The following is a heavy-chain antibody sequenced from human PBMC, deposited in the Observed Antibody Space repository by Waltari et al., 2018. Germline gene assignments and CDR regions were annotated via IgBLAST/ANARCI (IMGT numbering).Heavy chain of an antibody. D-gene: IGHD2-15*01. V-gene: IGHV4-4*02. CDR3: ARDRGGGLYLDS. Sequence: QLQLQESGPGLVKLSGTLSLTCVVSGASMFRNYIWSWVRQSPGKGLEWIGQVKRGGGTNYSPSFASRVSMSLDTSINHFSLNMHSATAADTAVYYCARDRGGGLYLDSWGRGILVSVSP. CDR1: GASMFRNYI. J-gene: IGHJ4*02. CDR2: VKRGGGT.